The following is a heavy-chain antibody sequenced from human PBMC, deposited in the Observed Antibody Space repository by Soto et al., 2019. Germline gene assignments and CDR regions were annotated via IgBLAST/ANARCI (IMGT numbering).Heavy chain of an antibody. V-gene: IGHV3-30*18. CDR2: ISYDGSNK. CDR3: AKDISGLRFLGPHGY. Sequence: GGSLRLSCAASGFTFSSYGMHWVRQAPGKGLEWVAVISYDGSNKYYADSVKGRFTISRDNSKNTLYLQMNSLRAGDTAVYYCAKDISGLRFLGPHGYWGQGTLVTVSS. D-gene: IGHD3-3*01. J-gene: IGHJ4*02. CDR1: GFTFSSYG.